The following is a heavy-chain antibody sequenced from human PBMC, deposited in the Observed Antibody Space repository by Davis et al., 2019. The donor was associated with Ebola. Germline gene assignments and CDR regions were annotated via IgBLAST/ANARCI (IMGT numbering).Heavy chain of an antibody. J-gene: IGHJ6*02. V-gene: IGHV3-23*01. D-gene: IGHD4-17*01. CDR2: ISGSGGST. CDR3: AKGSLYGSRSITAGMDV. CDR1: GFTFSSYA. Sequence: PGGSLRLSCAASGFTFSSYAMSWVRQAPGKGLEWVSAISGSGGSTYYADSVKGRFTISRDNSKNTLYLQMNSLRDEDTAVYYCAKGSLYGSRSITAGMDVWGQGTTVTVSS.